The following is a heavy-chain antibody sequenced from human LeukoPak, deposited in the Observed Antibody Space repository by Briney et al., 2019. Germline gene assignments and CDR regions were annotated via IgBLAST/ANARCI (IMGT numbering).Heavy chain of an antibody. J-gene: IGHJ4*02. CDR2: IYYSEST. Sequence: SETLSLTCTVSGGSITSNYWSWIRQPPGKGLEWIGYIYYSESTTYNPSLKSRVTISRSTSRNQFSLKLTSVTAADTAVYYCARGEDGGGYNYFDYWGQGTLTTVSS. CDR3: ARGEDGGGYNYFDY. CDR1: GGSITSNY. V-gene: IGHV4-59*01. D-gene: IGHD5-12*01.